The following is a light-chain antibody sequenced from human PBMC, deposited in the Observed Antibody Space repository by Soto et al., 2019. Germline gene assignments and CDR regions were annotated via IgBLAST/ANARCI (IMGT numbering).Light chain of an antibody. CDR3: CSYAGSYGVV. J-gene: IGLJ2*01. CDR1: SSDVGGYNY. Sequence: QSVLTQPRSVSGSPGQSVTISCTGTSSDVGGYNYVSWYQQHPGKAPKFMIYDVSKRPSGVPDRFSGSKSGNTASLTISGLQAEDEADYYCCSYAGSYGVVFGGGTQLTVL. CDR2: DVS. V-gene: IGLV2-11*01.